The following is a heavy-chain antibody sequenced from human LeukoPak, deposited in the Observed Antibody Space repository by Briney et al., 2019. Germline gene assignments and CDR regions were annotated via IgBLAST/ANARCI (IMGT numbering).Heavy chain of an antibody. D-gene: IGHD4-23*01. CDR2: IYYSGST. J-gene: IGHJ6*03. CDR1: GGSISSYY. CDR3: ARVFPGGYYYYYMDV. V-gene: IGHV4-59*01. Sequence: PSETLSLTCTVSGGSISSYYWSWIRQPPGKGLEWIGYIYYSGSTNYNPSLKSRVTISVDTSKNQFSLKLSSVTAADTAVYYCARVFPGGYYYYYMDVWGKGTTVTVSS.